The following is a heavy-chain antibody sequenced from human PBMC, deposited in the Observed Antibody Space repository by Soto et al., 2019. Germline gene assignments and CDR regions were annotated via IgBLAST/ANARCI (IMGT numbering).Heavy chain of an antibody. CDR1: GGSISSSNW. V-gene: IGHV4-4*02. CDR3: ARGLLTMVRGVIIIGHWFDP. J-gene: IGHJ5*02. CDR2: IYHSGST. D-gene: IGHD3-10*01. Sequence: PSETLSLTCAVSGGSISSSNWWSWVRQPPGKGLEWIGEIYHSGSTNYNPSLKSRVTISVDKSKNQFSLKLSSVTAADTAVYYCARGLLTMVRGVIIIGHWFDPWGQGTLVTVSS.